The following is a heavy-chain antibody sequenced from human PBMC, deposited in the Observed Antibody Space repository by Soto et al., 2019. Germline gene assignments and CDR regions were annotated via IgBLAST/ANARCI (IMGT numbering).Heavy chain of an antibody. Sequence: QVQLQESGPGLVKPSETLSLTCTVSGGSISPYYWSWIRQPPGKGLEWIGYIYFGGTTKYNPSLTRRVSMSAATSKNQFSLKLTSVTAADTAVYYCARLGGFFQALDSWGQGTLVTVSS. CDR2: IYFGGTT. D-gene: IGHD2-15*01. CDR3: ARLGGFFQALDS. CDR1: GGSISPYY. V-gene: IGHV4-59*08. J-gene: IGHJ4*02.